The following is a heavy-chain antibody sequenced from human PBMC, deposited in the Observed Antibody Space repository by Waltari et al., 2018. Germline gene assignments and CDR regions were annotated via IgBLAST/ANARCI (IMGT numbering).Heavy chain of an antibody. CDR3: AKADNKWELLWFDS. Sequence: EVQLVESGGGLVQPGRSLRLSCAASGFTFDDYAMHWVRQAPGKGLEWVSGISWNSGSIGYADSVKGRFTISRDNAKNTLYLQLNNLRAEDTATYYCAKADNKWELLWFDSWGQGNLVIVSS. D-gene: IGHD3-10*01. J-gene: IGHJ5*02. CDR2: ISWNSGSI. V-gene: IGHV3-9*01. CDR1: GFTFDDYA.